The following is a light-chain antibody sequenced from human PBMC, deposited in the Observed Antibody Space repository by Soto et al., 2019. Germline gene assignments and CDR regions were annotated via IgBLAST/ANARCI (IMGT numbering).Light chain of an antibody. J-gene: IGKJ1*01. CDR2: RAS. CDR1: QSVSSNY. Sequence: EIVLTQSPGTLSLSPGERATLSCRASQSVSSNYLAWYQQKPGQAPRPLIYRASSRATGIPDRFSGSGAGTDFTLTISRLESEDFAVYYCQQDGSSPWTFGQGTKVEIK. CDR3: QQDGSSPWT. V-gene: IGKV3-20*01.